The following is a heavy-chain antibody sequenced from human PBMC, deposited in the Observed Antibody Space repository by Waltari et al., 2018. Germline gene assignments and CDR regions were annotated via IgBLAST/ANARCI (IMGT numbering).Heavy chain of an antibody. CDR1: GLRVSDKC. D-gene: IGHD6-19*01. J-gene: IGHJ5*02. V-gene: IGHV3-53*01. Sequence: EVQLVESGGGFVLPGGSLRLSGAASGLRVSDKCRSWVRQSPGEGLEGCAVSYRKRDTHFADSGKGRFTLSKDNANNTVHLHMTSLRVDDTAVYYCAKGGWPAVSTGCFGPWGLGTLVTVSS. CDR3: AKGGWPAVSTGCFGP. CDR2: SYRKRDT.